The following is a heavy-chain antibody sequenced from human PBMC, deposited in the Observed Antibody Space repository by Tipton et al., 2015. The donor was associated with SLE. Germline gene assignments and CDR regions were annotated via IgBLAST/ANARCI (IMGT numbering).Heavy chain of an antibody. CDR1: GGSISSSSYY. CDR2: IYYSGST. CDR3: ARLSGGAEDYFDY. V-gene: IGHV4-39*01. J-gene: IGHJ4*02. D-gene: IGHD3-16*01. Sequence: TLSLTCTVSGGSISSSSYYWGWFRQPPGQGLEWIGRIYYSGSTYYNPSLKSRVTISVDTSKNQFSLKLSSVTAADTAVYYCARLSGGAEDYFDYWGQGTLVTVSS.